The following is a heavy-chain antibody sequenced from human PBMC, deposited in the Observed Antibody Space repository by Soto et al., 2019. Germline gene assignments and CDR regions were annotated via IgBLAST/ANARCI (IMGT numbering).Heavy chain of an antibody. D-gene: IGHD2-21*02. CDR2: ISGGGGST. J-gene: IGHJ2*01. Sequence: EVQLLESGGGLVQPGGSLRLSCAASGFTFSSYAMSWVRQAPGTGLEWVSGISGGGGSTYSADSVKGRFTISRDNSKNPLYLQMNSLRAEDTAVYFCAKDHLGVTTLHPWYLGLWGRGTLVTVSS. V-gene: IGHV3-23*01. CDR3: AKDHLGVTTLHPWYLGL. CDR1: GFTFSSYA.